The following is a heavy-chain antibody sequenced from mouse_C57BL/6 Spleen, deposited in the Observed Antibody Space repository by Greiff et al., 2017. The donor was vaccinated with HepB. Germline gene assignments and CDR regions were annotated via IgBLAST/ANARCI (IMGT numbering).Heavy chain of an antibody. J-gene: IGHJ4*01. V-gene: IGHV1-81*01. CDR3: AREVALDC. CDR1: GYTFTSYG. Sequence: VNVVESGAELARPGASVKLSCKASGYTFTSYGISWVKQRTGQGLEWIGEIYPRSGNTYYNEKFKGKGTLTEDKSSSTAYMELRSLTSEDSAVYFCAREVALDCWGKGTTVTV. CDR2: IYPRSGNT.